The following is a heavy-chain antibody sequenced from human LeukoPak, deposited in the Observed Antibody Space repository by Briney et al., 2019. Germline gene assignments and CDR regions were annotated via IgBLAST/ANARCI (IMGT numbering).Heavy chain of an antibody. CDR2: IISIFGTA. CDR3: AREGREYAAWGYSSYKGAFDI. CDR1: GGTFSSYA. J-gene: IGHJ3*02. V-gene: IGHV1-69*13. D-gene: IGHD6-19*01. Sequence: SVKVSCKASGGTFSSYAISWVRQAPGQGLEWMGGIISIFGTANYAQKFQGRVTITADESTSTAYMELSSLRSEDTAVYYCAREGREYAAWGYSSYKGAFDIWGQGTMVTVSS.